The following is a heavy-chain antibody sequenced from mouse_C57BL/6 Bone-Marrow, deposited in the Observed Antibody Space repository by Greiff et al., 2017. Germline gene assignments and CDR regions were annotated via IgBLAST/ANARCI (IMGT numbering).Heavy chain of an antibody. Sequence: QVQLQPSGAELMKPGASVQLSCKATGYTFTGYWLEWVKQRPGHGLEWIGEILPGSGSTNYNEQFKGKATFTAATSSNTADMQLSSLTTEDSAIYYCAREMGRVEYWGQGTTLTVSS. CDR3: AREMGRVEY. J-gene: IGHJ2*01. CDR1: GYTFTGYW. CDR2: ILPGSGST. D-gene: IGHD4-1*01. V-gene: IGHV1-9*01.